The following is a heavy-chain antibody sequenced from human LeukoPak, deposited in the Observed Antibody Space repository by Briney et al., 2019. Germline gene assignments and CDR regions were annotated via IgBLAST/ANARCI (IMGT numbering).Heavy chain of an antibody. J-gene: IGHJ4*02. CDR3: ARGAWTAYYFDY. CDR2: IKSDEITT. D-gene: IGHD3/OR15-3a*01. V-gene: IGHV3-74*01. CDR1: GFTFSSYYW. Sequence: GGSLRLSCAASGFTFSSYYWMHWVRQAPGKGLVWVSRIKSDEITTNYADSVKGRFTISRDNAKNTLYLQMNSLRAEDTAVYYCARGAWTAYYFDYWGQGTLVTVSS.